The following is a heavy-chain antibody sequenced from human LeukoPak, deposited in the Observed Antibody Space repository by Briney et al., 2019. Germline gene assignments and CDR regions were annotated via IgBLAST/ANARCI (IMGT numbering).Heavy chain of an antibody. J-gene: IGHJ4*02. CDR1: GYTFTSYY. D-gene: IGHD3-22*01. CDR3: ARLDWYDSSGQGY. Sequence: SVKVSCKASGYTFTSYYMHWVRQAPGQGLEWMGRIIPIFGIANYAQKFQGRVTITADKSTSTAYMELSSLRSEDTAVYYCARLDWYDSSGQGYWGQGTLVTVSS. V-gene: IGHV1-69*02. CDR2: IIPIFGIA.